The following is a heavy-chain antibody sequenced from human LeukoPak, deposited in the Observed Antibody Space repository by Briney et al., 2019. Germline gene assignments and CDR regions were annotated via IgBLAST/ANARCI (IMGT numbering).Heavy chain of an antibody. Sequence: PRGSLRLSCAASGFTFRNFGMHWVRQAPGKGLEWVADIWDDGSEKYYAHSLKGRFIISGDNSKNMLYLQTNSVRAEDTAVDYGGRDSNGLQFLDYWGQGTVVTVSS. D-gene: IGHD3-3*01. J-gene: IGHJ4*02. V-gene: IGHV3-33*01. CDR2: IWDDGSEK. CDR1: GFTFRNFG. CDR3: GRDSNGLQFLDY.